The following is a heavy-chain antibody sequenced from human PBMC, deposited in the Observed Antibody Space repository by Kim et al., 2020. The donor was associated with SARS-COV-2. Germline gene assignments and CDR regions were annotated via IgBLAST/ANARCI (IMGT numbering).Heavy chain of an antibody. Sequence: SETLSLTCTVSGGSISSGGYYWSWIRQHPGKGLEWIGYIYYSGSTYYNPSLKSRVTISVDTSKNQFSLKLSSVTAADTAVYYCAREGGSGSYYYNWFDPWGQGTLVTVSS. J-gene: IGHJ5*02. CDR2: IYYSGST. V-gene: IGHV4-31*03. CDR3: AREGGSGSYYYNWFDP. D-gene: IGHD3-10*01. CDR1: GGSISSGGYY.